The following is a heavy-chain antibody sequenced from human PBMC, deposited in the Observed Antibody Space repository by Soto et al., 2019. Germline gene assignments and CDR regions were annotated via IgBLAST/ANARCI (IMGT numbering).Heavy chain of an antibody. J-gene: IGHJ5*02. CDR2: VSLYSDGT. V-gene: IGHV1-18*01. Sequence: QVQLVQSGGEVKRPGASVKVSCKTSGYTFSNYGITWVRQAPGQPLEWLGWVSLYSDGTNYAQKFQGRVSMTTDTSTTTAYMEPRRLGSDGTAVHYCARVVPGGEGWFGPWGQGTLVTVPS. CDR3: ARVVPGGEGWFGP. CDR1: GYTFSNYG. D-gene: IGHD2-2*01.